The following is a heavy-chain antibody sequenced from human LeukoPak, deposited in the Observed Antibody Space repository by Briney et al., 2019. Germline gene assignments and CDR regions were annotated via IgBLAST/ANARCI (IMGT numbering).Heavy chain of an antibody. D-gene: IGHD1-26*01. J-gene: IGHJ3*02. Sequence: QSGGSLRLSCAASGFTFSSYAMHWVRQAPGKGLEWVAVISYDGSNKYYADSVKGRFTISRDNSKNTLYLQMNSLRAEDTAVYYCAKDPEFIVGAPLDAFDIWGQGTMVTVSS. CDR1: GFTFSSYA. V-gene: IGHV3-30-3*01. CDR3: AKDPEFIVGAPLDAFDI. CDR2: ISYDGSNK.